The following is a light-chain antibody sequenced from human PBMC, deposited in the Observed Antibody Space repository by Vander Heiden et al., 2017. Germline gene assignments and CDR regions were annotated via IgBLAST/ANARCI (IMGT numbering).Light chain of an antibody. J-gene: IGLJ2*01. CDR1: SSNIGAGYD. V-gene: IGLV1-40*01. CDR2: GNT. CDR3: QSYDSRLTGHVV. Sequence: QPVMTQPPSVSGAPAQRVTISCTGSSSNIGAGYDVHGYQQLPGAAPKLLINGNTNRPSGVPDRFSGSKSGTSASLAITGLQAEDEADYYCQSYDSRLTGHVVFGGGTKLTVL.